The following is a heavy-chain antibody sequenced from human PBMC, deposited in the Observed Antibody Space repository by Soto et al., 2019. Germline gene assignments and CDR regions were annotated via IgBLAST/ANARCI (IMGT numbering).Heavy chain of an antibody. J-gene: IGHJ4*02. CDR3: VNTGYSYDPFGY. D-gene: IGHD5-18*01. CDR2: IFWNDDE. Sequence: SGPTLVNPTQTLTLTCTFSGFSLTTSGVGVGWIRQPPGKALEWLALIFWNDDERYSPSLKSRLTITKDTSKNQVALTMTNMDPVDTATYYCVNTGYSYDPFGYWGRGTLVTVSS. CDR1: GFSLTTSGVG. V-gene: IGHV2-5*01.